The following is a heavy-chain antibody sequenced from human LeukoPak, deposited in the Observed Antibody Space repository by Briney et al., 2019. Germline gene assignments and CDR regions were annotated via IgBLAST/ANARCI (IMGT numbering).Heavy chain of an antibody. Sequence: SVKVSCKASGGTFSSYAISWVRQAPGQGLEWMGRIIPIFDIANYAQKFQGRVTITADKSTSTAYMELSSLRSVDTAVYYCARALYYYDSSGYYYGAFDIWGQGTMVTVSS. CDR3: ARALYYYDSSGYYYGAFDI. CDR1: GGTFSSYA. V-gene: IGHV1-69*04. D-gene: IGHD3-22*01. J-gene: IGHJ3*02. CDR2: IIPIFDIA.